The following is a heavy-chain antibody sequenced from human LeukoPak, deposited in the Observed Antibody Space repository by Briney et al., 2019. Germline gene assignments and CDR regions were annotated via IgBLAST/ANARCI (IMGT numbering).Heavy chain of an antibody. CDR1: GFTFSSYN. V-gene: IGHV3-21*01. J-gene: IGHJ4*02. D-gene: IGHD3-3*01. CDR3: ASHFTIFGVVIGNDY. Sequence: PGGSLRLSCAASGFTFSSYNMNWVRQAPGKGLEWVSSISSSSSYIYYADSVKGRFTISRDNAKNSLYLQMNSLRAEDTAVYYCASHFTIFGVVIGNDYWGQGTLVTVSS. CDR2: ISSSSSYI.